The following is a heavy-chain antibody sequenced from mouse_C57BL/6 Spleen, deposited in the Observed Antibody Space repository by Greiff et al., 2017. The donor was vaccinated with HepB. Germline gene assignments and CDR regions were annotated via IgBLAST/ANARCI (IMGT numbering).Heavy chain of an antibody. CDR2: ISYDVSN. CDR3: AIIYDYDVPWFAY. CDR1: GYSITSGYY. Sequence: DVKLVESGPGLVKPSQSLSLTCSVTGYSITSGYYWNWIRQFPGNKLEWMGYISYDVSNNYNPSLKNRISITRDTSKNQFFLKLNSVTTEDTATYYSAIIYDYDVPWFAYGGQGTLVTVSA. D-gene: IGHD2-4*01. J-gene: IGHJ3*01. V-gene: IGHV3-6*01.